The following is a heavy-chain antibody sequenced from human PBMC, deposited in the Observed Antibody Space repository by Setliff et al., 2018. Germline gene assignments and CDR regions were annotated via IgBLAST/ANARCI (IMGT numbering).Heavy chain of an antibody. CDR3: VRGDVYSGSYYHFDY. Sequence: ASVKVSCKASGGTSTTYAIHWVRQAPGQGLEWMGWINAGNGNIRYSQNFQGRVTITRDTSASTAYMELSSLTSEDTAIYYCVRGDVYSGSYYHFDYWGQGTLVTVSS. V-gene: IGHV1-3*01. J-gene: IGHJ4*02. D-gene: IGHD1-26*01. CDR2: INAGNGNI. CDR1: GGTSTTYA.